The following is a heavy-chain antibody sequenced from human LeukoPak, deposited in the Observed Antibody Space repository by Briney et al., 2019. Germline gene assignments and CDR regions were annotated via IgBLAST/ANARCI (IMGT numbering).Heavy chain of an antibody. J-gene: IGHJ3*02. V-gene: IGHV1-69*04. Sequence: ASVKVSCKASGGTFRTHAITWVRQAPGQGLEWMGRIIPILGIANYAQKFQGRVTITADKSTSTAYMEVRSLRSEDTAVYYCAGVFETSTNWEVFDIWGQGTMVSVSS. CDR3: AGVFETSTNWEVFDI. D-gene: IGHD5/OR15-5a*01. CDR1: GGTFRTHA. CDR2: IIPILGIA.